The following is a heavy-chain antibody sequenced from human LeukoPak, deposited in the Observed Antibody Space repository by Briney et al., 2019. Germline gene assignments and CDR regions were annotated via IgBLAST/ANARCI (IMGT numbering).Heavy chain of an antibody. V-gene: IGHV4-34*01. CDR3: AREIWYYDSSGYYYSDY. Sequence: SETLSLTCAVYGGSFSGYYWSWIRQPPGKGLEWIGEINHSGSTNYNPSLKSRVTISVDTSKNQFSLKLSSVTAADTAVYYCAREIWYYDSSGYYYSDYWGQGTLVTVSS. D-gene: IGHD3-22*01. CDR2: INHSGST. J-gene: IGHJ4*02. CDR1: GGSFSGYY.